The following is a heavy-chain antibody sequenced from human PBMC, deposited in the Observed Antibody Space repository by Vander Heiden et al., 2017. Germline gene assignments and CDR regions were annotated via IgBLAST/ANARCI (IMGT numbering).Heavy chain of an antibody. CDR3: ASQVSECLRAPFDH. D-gene: IGHD3-16*01. Sequence: QVQLVQSGSEVKKPGSSLKVSCKASGGTFSGYAISWLRQAPGQGLEWMGGIIRSFQTPNYEQKCQGRVTFTADESTSTAYMHLSSLTSEDTAVYYCASQVSECLRAPFDHWGQGTQVTGSS. V-gene: IGHV1-69*01. CDR2: IIRSFQTP. J-gene: IGHJ4*02. CDR1: GGTFSGYA.